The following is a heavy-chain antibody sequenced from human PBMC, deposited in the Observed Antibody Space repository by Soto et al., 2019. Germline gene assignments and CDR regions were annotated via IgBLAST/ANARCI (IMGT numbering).Heavy chain of an antibody. CDR3: AGSGYYHNSGMDV. CDR2: ISSSSSTI. D-gene: IGHD3-22*01. V-gene: IGHV3-48*01. CDR1: GFTFSSYS. J-gene: IGHJ6*02. Sequence: GGSLRLSCVASGFTFSSYSMNWVRQAPGKGLEWVSYISSSSSTIYYADSVKGRFTISRDNAKNSLYLQMNSLRAEDTAVYYCAGSGYYHNSGMDVWGQGTTVTVSS.